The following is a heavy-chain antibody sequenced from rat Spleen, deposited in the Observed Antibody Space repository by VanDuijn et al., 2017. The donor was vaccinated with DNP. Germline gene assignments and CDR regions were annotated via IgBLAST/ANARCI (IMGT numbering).Heavy chain of an antibody. J-gene: IGHJ3*01. CDR1: GFNFSDYN. CDR2: ILFDGSRT. V-gene: IGHV5S10*01. Sequence: EVQLVESGGGLEQPGRSLKLSCAASGFNFSDYNMAWLRQTPKKGLEWVTAILFDGSRTYYPDSVEGRFTSARANANRTQYLQMDSLMDEETATYYCGTHPSWFGSWGPGTLVTVSS. CDR3: GTHPSWFGS.